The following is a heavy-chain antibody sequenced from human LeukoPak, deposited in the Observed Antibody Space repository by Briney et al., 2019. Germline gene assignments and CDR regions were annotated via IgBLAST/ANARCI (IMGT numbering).Heavy chain of an antibody. J-gene: IGHJ4*02. V-gene: IGHV4-30-4*08. CDR2: IYYSGST. CDR1: GGSISSGDYY. Sequence: SQTLSLTCTVSGGSISSGDYYWSWIRQPPGKGLEWIGYIYYSGSTYYNPSLKSRVTISVDTSKNQFSLKLSSVTAADTAVYFCARGNSRYDFFYVGNFEYWGQGTLVTVSS. D-gene: IGHD5-12*01. CDR3: ARGNSRYDFFYVGNFEY.